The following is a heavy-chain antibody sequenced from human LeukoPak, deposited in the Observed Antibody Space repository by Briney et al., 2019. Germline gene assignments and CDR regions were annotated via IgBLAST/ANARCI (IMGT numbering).Heavy chain of an antibody. Sequence: GESLRLSCAASGFTFNTYAMSWVRQAPGKGLEWVSAISSSGGSTFHADSVKGRFTISRDNSKNTLYLQMNSLKAEDTAVYYCAKGRTSIKYDSWSQGTLVTVSS. V-gene: IGHV3-23*01. CDR3: AKGRTSIKYDS. CDR1: GFTFNTYA. D-gene: IGHD5-12*01. CDR2: ISSSGGST. J-gene: IGHJ4*02.